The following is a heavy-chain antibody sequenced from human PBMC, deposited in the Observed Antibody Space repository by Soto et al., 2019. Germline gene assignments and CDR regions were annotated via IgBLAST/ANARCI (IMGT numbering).Heavy chain of an antibody. CDR2: IIPISDTT. V-gene: IGHV1-69*01. CDR1: GGTFSSYA. D-gene: IGHD2-2*01. J-gene: IGHJ6*02. CDR3: ARSQVSSTSLEIYYYYYYGMDV. Sequence: QVQLVQSGAEVKKPGSSVKVSCKASGGTFSSYAISWVRQAPGQGLEWMGGIIPISDTTNYAQKFQGRVTITADESTSTAYMELSSLRSEYTAVYYCARSQVSSTSLEIYYYYYYGMDVWGQGTTVTVSS.